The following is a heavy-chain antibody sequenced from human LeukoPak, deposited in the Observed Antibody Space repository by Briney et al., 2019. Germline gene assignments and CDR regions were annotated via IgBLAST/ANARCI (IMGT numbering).Heavy chain of an antibody. CDR2: INPNSGGT. D-gene: IGHD6-13*01. Sequence: ASVKVSCKASGYTFTTYGISWVRQAPGQGLEWMGWINPNSGGTNYAQKFQGRVTMTRDTSISTAYMELSRLRSDDTAVYYCARPRGIAAAGTFDYWGQGTLVTVSS. CDR3: ARPRGIAAAGTFDY. V-gene: IGHV1-2*02. CDR1: GYTFTTYG. J-gene: IGHJ4*02.